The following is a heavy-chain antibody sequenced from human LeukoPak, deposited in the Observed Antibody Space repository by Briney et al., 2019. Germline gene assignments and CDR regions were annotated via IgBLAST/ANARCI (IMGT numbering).Heavy chain of an antibody. D-gene: IGHD2-2*01. V-gene: IGHV1-18*01. CDR3: ARDGTSTDDY. Sequence: ASVRVSCKTSGYTFSNFGINWVRQAPGQGLEWMGWISGNNDNPNYGQKFQGRFTVTTDSSTSTAYMELRNLRFDDTAVYYCARDGTSTDDYWGQGTLVTVSS. CDR1: GYTFSNFG. CDR2: ISGNNDNP. J-gene: IGHJ4*02.